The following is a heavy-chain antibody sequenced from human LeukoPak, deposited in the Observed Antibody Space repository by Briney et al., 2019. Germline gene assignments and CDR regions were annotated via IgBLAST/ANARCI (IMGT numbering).Heavy chain of an antibody. CDR2: ISGSGGST. V-gene: IGHV3-23*01. CDR3: AKVPLIAAPKHFDY. J-gene: IGHJ4*02. CDR1: GFTFYNAW. Sequence: GGSLRLSCAASGFTFYNAWMHWVRQAPGKGLEWVSVISGSGGSTYYADSVKGRFTISRDNSKNTLYLQMNSLRVEDTAVYYCAKVPLIAAPKHFDYWGQGTLVTVSS. D-gene: IGHD6-13*01.